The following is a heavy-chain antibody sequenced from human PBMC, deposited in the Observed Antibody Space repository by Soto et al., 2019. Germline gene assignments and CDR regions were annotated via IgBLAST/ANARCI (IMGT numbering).Heavy chain of an antibody. D-gene: IGHD3-10*01. CDR2: IKQDGSEK. V-gene: IGHV3-7*03. CDR1: GFTFSSYW. J-gene: IGHJ6*02. CDR3: ASSSGDLDVYGMDI. Sequence: GGSLRLSCAASGFTFSSYWMSWVRQAPGKGLEWVANIKQDGSEKYYVDSVKGRFTISRDNSKNTLYLQMNNLRAEDTAIYYCASSSGDLDVYGMDIWGPGTTVTASS.